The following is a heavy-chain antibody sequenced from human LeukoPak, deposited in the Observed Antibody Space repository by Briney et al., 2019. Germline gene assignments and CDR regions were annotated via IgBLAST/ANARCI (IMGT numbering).Heavy chain of an antibody. Sequence: KPSETLSLTCTVSGGSISSYYWSWIRQPAGKGLEWIGRIYTSGSTNYNPSLKSRVTTSVDTSKNQFSLKLSSVTAADTAVYYCARGLRTATTVPYYFDYWGQGTLVTVSS. CDR1: GGSISSYY. CDR2: IYTSGST. J-gene: IGHJ4*02. V-gene: IGHV4-4*07. D-gene: IGHD4-17*01. CDR3: ARGLRTATTVPYYFDY.